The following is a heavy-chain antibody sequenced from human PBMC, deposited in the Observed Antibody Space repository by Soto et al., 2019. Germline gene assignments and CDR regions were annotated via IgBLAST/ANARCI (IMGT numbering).Heavy chain of an antibody. CDR2: ISGSDGRT. D-gene: IGHD4-4*01. CDR1: GFTFSSAA. V-gene: IGHV3-23*01. Sequence: EVQILESGGSLVQPGGSLRLSCAASGFTFSSAAMNWVRQAPGKGLEWVSIISGSDGRTYYADSVKGRFTISRDNSKNTLYRDMNSLRAEDTAVYYCAKSLDIHYKNWFDPWGQGTLVTVSS. CDR3: AKSLDIHYKNWFDP. J-gene: IGHJ5*02.